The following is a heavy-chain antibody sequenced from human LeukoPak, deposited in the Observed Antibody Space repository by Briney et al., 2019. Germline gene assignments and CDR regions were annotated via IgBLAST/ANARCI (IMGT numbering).Heavy chain of an antibody. V-gene: IGHV3-53*04. Sequence: PGGSLRLSCAASGCTVSSNYMSWVRQAPGKGLEWVSVIYSGGSTYYADSVKGRFTISRHNSKNTLYLQMNSLRAEDTAVYYCASVYSSSQDYWGQGTLVTVSS. CDR1: GCTVSSNY. J-gene: IGHJ4*02. CDR3: ASVYSSSQDY. D-gene: IGHD6-13*01. CDR2: IYSGGST.